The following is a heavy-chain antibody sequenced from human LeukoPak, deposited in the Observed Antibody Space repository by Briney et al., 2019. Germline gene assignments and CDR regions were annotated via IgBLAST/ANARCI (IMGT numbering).Heavy chain of an antibody. D-gene: IGHD6-19*01. V-gene: IGHV3-23*01. CDR2: ISDRGDNK. Sequence: GGPLRLSCAASGFTFSSHAMSWVRQAPGKGLEWVSAISDRGDNKQYTDSVKGRLTISRDNSKNTLYLQMNSLRADDTAVYYCAKSSRYGTGWYGRIDYWGQGTLVTVSS. CDR1: GFTFSSHA. CDR3: AKSSRYGTGWYGRIDY. J-gene: IGHJ4*02.